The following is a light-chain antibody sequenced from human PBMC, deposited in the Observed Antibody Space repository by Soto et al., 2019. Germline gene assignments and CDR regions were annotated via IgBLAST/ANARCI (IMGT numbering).Light chain of an antibody. CDR1: SGYSNYK. J-gene: IGLJ2*01. CDR3: GADHGSGSNCVWV. Sequence: QSVLTQPPSASASLGASVTLTCTLSSGYSNYKVDWYQQRPGKGPRFVMRVGTGGIVGSKGDGIPDRFSVLGSGLNRYLTSKNIQEEDESDYHCGADHGSGSNCVWVFGGGTKVTVL. V-gene: IGLV9-49*01. CDR2: VGTGGIVG.